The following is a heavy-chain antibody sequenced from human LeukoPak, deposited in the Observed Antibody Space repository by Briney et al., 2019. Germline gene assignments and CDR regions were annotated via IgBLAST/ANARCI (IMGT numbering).Heavy chain of an antibody. CDR3: ARFGSGYYYDY. CDR2: ISSSSSYI. Sequence: TGGSLRLSCAASGFTFSSYGMHWVRQAPGKGLEWVSSISSSSSYIYYADSVKGRFTISRDNAKNSLYLQMNSLRAEDTAVYYCARFGSGYYYDYWGQGTLVTVSS. D-gene: IGHD3-22*01. V-gene: IGHV3-21*01. CDR1: GFTFSSYG. J-gene: IGHJ4*02.